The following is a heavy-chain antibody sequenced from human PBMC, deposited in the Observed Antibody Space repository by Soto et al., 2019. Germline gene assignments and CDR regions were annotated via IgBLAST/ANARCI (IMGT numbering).Heavy chain of an antibody. V-gene: IGHV4-4*02. J-gene: IGHJ5*02. CDR1: GVSIGSPNW. CDR3: ARCLHCSNGGRXDP. D-gene: IGHD2-8*01. Sequence: PSETLSLTCAVSGVSIGSPNWWTWVRQAPGKGLEWIGEMWPSGGTTYNPSLRNRVTISVDNSKNHLSLTLTSVTAADTAIYYCARCLHCSNGGRXDPWGQGALVTVSS. CDR2: MWPSGGT.